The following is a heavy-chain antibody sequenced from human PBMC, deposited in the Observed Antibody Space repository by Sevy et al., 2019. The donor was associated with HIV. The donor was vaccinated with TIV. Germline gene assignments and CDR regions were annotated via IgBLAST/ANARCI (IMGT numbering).Heavy chain of an antibody. Sequence: SKTLSLTCTVSEGSISSTVYYWGWIRQPPGKGLEWIGRIYYSGSTYYNPSLKSRVTISVDTSKNQFSLKLTSVTAADTAVYYCARHEIAAAFRDYWGQGALVTVSS. CDR3: ARHEIAAAFRDY. V-gene: IGHV4-39*01. CDR1: EGSISSTVYY. D-gene: IGHD6-25*01. J-gene: IGHJ4*02. CDR2: IYYSGST.